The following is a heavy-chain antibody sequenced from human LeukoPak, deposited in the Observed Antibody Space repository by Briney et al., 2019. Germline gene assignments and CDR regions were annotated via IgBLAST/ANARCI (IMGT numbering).Heavy chain of an antibody. J-gene: IGHJ4*02. CDR2: INHSGST. D-gene: IGHD3-10*01. V-gene: IGHV4-34*01. CDR1: GGSFSGYY. CDR3: ARTGDQGY. Sequence: SETLSLTCAVYGGSFSGYYWSWIRQPPGKGLEWIGEINHSGSTNYNPSLKSRVTISVDTSKNQFSLKLSSVTAADTAVYYCARTGDQGYWGQGTLVTVSS.